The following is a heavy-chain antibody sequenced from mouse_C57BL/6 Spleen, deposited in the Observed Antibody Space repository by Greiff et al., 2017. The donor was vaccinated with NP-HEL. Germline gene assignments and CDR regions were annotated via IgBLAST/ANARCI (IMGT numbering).Heavy chain of an antibody. Sequence: VQLQQSGAELVRPGASVKLSCTASGFNIKDDYMHWVKQRPEQGLEWIGWIDPENGDTEYASKFQGKATITADPSSNTAYLQLSSLTSEDTAVYYCTGNYFDYWGQGTTLTVSS. V-gene: IGHV14-4*01. CDR2: IDPENGDT. J-gene: IGHJ2*01. CDR3: TGNYFDY. CDR1: GFNIKDDY.